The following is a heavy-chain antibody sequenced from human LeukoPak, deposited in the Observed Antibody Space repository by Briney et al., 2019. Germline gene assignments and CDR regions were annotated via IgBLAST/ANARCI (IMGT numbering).Heavy chain of an antibody. CDR1: GFTFGDYA. CDR2: IRSKANGGTT. V-gene: IGHV3-49*04. J-gene: IGHJ6*02. Sequence: GGSLRLSCTASGFTFGDYAMSWVRQAPGKGVEGVGFIRSKANGGTTEYAASVKGRFIISRADSKSIAYLQMNSLKTEDTAVYYCTRDPRRGIPYYYYYGMDVWGQGTTVTVSS. D-gene: IGHD3-10*01. CDR3: TRDPRRGIPYYYYYGMDV.